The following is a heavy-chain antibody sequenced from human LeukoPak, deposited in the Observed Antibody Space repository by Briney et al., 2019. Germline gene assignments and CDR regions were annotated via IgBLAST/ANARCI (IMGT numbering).Heavy chain of an antibody. D-gene: IGHD6-19*01. CDR1: GGSITSGSFY. J-gene: IGHJ4*02. Sequence: SETLSLTCSVSGGSITSGSFYWGWIRQPAGKRLEWIGRVSNNGNTNYNPSLKSRVTISVDTSKNQFFLTLTSVTAADTALYYYSKSAVAGPFAYWGQGSLVTVSS. CDR2: VSNNGNT. CDR3: SKSAVAGPFAY. V-gene: IGHV4-61*02.